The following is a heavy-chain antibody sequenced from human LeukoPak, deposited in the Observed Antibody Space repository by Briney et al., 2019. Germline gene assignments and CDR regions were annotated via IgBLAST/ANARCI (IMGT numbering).Heavy chain of an antibody. V-gene: IGHV3-48*03. CDR3: ARHTSSWGPSFDY. CDR2: ISSSGTII. J-gene: IGHJ4*02. CDR1: GFILSSYE. Sequence: GGSLRLSCAASGFILSSYEMTWVRQAPGKGLEWVSYISSSGTIIYYADSVKGRFTISRDNAKNSLYLQMNSLRADDTAVYYCARHTSSWGPSFDYWGQGTLVTVSS. D-gene: IGHD6-13*01.